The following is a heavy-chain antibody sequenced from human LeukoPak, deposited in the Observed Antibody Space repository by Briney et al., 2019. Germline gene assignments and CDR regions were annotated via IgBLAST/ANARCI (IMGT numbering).Heavy chain of an antibody. D-gene: IGHD2-2*01. CDR2: IYHSGST. Sequence: SETLSLTCTVSGYSISSGYYWGWIRQPPGKGLEWIGSIYHSGSTYYNPSLKSQVTISVDTSKNQFALKLSSVTAADKAVYYCARGNIVVVPAADSAPGWFDPWGQGTLVTVSS. V-gene: IGHV4-38-2*02. CDR3: ARGNIVVVPAADSAPGWFDP. J-gene: IGHJ5*02. CDR1: GYSISSGYY.